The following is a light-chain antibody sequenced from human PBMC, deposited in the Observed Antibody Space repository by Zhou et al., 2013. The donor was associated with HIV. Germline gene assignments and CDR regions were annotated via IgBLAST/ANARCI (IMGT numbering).Light chain of an antibody. CDR2: GAS. V-gene: IGKV3-20*01. CDR1: QSVSSSS. Sequence: EIVMTQSPTTLSLSPGERATLSCRASQSVSSSSLAWYQHKPGQAPRLLIYGASSRATGTPDRFSGSGSGTDFTLTISRLEPEDFAVYYCQQYVSSPRTFGQGTKVEIK. J-gene: IGKJ1*01. CDR3: QQYVSSPRT.